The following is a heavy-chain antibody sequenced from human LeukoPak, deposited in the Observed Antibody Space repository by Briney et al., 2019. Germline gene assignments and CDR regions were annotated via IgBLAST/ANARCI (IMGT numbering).Heavy chain of an antibody. CDR1: GGSINSYY. V-gene: IGHV4-59*08. J-gene: IGHJ4*02. Sequence: SETLSLTCTVSGGSINSYYWSWIRQPPGKGLEWIGYISYSGSTNYNPSLKSRVTISVDTSKNQFSLKLSSVTAADTAVYYCARPKIGGVAATYYFDYWGQGTLVTVSS. CDR3: ARPKIGGVAATYYFDY. CDR2: ISYSGST. D-gene: IGHD2-15*01.